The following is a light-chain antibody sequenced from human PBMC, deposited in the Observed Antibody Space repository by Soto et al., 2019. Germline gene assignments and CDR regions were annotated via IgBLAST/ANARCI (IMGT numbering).Light chain of an antibody. CDR1: SSNIGAGSD. CDR2: DNN. J-gene: IGLJ1*01. CDR3: QSSDTSLSGYV. V-gene: IGLV1-40*01. Sequence: QLVLTQPPSVSGAPGQRVTISCTGGSSNIGAGSDVHWYQQLPGTAPKLLIYDNNNRPSGVPDRFSGSKSGTSASLAITGLQAEDEADYYCQSSDTSLSGYVFGTGTQLTVL.